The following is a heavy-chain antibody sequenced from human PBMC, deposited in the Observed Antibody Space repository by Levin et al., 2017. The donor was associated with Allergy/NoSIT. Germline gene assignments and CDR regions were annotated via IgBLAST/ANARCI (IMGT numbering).Heavy chain of an antibody. D-gene: IGHD3-3*01. CDR2: ISYDGSNK. CDR3: ARHTIFGVVHYYGMDV. Sequence: QPGGSLRLSCAASGFTFSSYAMHWVRQAPGKGLEWVAVISYDGSNKYYADSVKGRFTISRDNSKNTLYLQMNSLRAEDTAVYYCARHTIFGVVHYYGMDVWGQGTTVTVSS. V-gene: IGHV3-30*04. CDR1: GFTFSSYA. J-gene: IGHJ6*02.